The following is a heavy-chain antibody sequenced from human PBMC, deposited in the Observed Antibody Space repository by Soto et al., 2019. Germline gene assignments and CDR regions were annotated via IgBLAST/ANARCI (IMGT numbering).Heavy chain of an antibody. D-gene: IGHD6-19*01. Sequence: QLQLQESGPGLVKPSETLSLTCTVSGGSISSSSYYWGWIRQPPGKGLEWIGSIYYSGSTYYNPSLKSRVTISVDTSKNQFSLKLSSVPAADTAVYYCARRSAVAGPNWFDPWGQGTLVTVSS. CDR3: ARRSAVAGPNWFDP. V-gene: IGHV4-39*01. CDR2: IYYSGST. J-gene: IGHJ5*02. CDR1: GGSISSSSYY.